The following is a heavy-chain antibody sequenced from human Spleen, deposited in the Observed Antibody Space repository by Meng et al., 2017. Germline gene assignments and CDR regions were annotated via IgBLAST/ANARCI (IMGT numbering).Heavy chain of an antibody. CDR2: IYHRGNT. J-gene: IGHJ1*01. D-gene: IGHD3-10*01. CDR1: GGSISTSNW. V-gene: IGHV4-4*02. CDR3: ARSRVRGVILSPLEFFQD. Sequence: QVQLQESGPGRVKPSGTLSLTCAVYGGSISTSNWWSWGRQPPGKGLEWIGEIYHRGNTNYNPSLKSRVTISVDKSKNQISLRLSSVTAADTAVYYCARSRVRGVILSPLEFFQDWGQGTLVTVSS.